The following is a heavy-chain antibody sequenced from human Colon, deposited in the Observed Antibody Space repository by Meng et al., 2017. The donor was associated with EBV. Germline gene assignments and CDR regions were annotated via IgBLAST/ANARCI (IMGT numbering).Heavy chain of an antibody. CDR1: GVSITSGDYS. V-gene: IGHV4-30-2*01. D-gene: IGHD3-10*01. Sequence: VSGLARPSQTLSSTCAGSGVSITSGDYSWTWIRQPPGKGLGWIGYIYHGVNIYYTPSLRSRVTISVDKSRNQFSLKLTSVSAADTAVYYCVRDTRRGGGWFDPWGQGTLVTVSS. J-gene: IGHJ5*02. CDR2: IYHGVNI. CDR3: VRDTRRGGGWFDP.